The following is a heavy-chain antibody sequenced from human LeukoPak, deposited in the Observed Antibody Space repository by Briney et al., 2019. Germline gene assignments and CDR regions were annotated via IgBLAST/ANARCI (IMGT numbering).Heavy chain of an antibody. J-gene: IGHJ4*02. CDR2: INPNSGGT. Sequence: GASVKVSCKASGYTFTGYYMHWVRQAPGQGLEWMGWINPNSGGTNYAQKFQGWVTMTRDTSISTAYMELSRLRSDDTAVYYCARSYCSGGSWYEYWGQGTLVTVSS. CDR3: ARSYCSGGSWYEY. CDR1: GYTFTGYY. V-gene: IGHV1-2*04. D-gene: IGHD2-15*01.